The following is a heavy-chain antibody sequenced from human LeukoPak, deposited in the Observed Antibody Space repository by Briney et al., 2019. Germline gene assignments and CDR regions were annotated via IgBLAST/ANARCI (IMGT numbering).Heavy chain of an antibody. V-gene: IGHV1-2*02. CDR3: ARDGRNPQEFDP. D-gene: IGHD1-14*01. Sequence: ASVKVSCKASGYTFTGYYMHWVRQAPGQGLEWMGWINPNSGGTNDAQKFQGRVTMTRHTSISTAYMELSRLRSDDTAVYYCARDGRNPQEFDPWGQGTLVTVSS. CDR1: GYTFTGYY. CDR2: INPNSGGT. J-gene: IGHJ5*02.